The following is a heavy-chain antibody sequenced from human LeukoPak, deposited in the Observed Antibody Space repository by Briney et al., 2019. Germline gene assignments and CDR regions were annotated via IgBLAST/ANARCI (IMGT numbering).Heavy chain of an antibody. J-gene: IGHJ5*02. CDR3: AREYYYDSSGYYPGDENWFDP. Sequence: VASAKVSCKASGYTFTGYYMHWARQAPGQGLEWMGWINPNSGGTNYAQKFQGRVTMTRDTSISTAYMELSRLRSDDTAVYYCAREYYYDSSGYYPGDENWFDPWGQGTLVTVSS. V-gene: IGHV1-2*02. CDR2: INPNSGGT. CDR1: GYTFTGYY. D-gene: IGHD3-22*01.